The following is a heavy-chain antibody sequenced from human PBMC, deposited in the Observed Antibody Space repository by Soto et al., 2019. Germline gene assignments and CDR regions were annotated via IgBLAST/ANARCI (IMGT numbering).Heavy chain of an antibody. V-gene: IGHV3-23*01. Sequence: EVQLLESGGGLVQPGGSLRLSCAASGFTFNNYAISWVRQAPGKGLEWVSTITGSGDSAYYADSVKGRFIISRDNSKNTLYMRMHTLGAEHSAIYYCAKGRRTNYYYHMNVWGGGTTVTVSS. D-gene: IGHD2-8*01. J-gene: IGHJ6*03. CDR1: GFTFNNYA. CDR3: AKGRRTNYYYHMNV. CDR2: ITGSGDSA.